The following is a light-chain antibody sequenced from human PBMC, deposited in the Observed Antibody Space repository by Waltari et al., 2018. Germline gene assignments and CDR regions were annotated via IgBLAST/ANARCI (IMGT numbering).Light chain of an antibody. J-gene: IGKJ1*01. CDR2: GAS. V-gene: IGKV3-20*01. CDR1: QSVGRS. CDR3: QHYVRLPGT. Sequence: EIVLTQSPRTLSLSQGERATLSCRASQSVGRSLAWYQQKPGQAPRLLISGASNRATVIPDRFSGSWSETDFSLTISRLEPEDFAVYYCQHYVRLPGTFGQGTTVEIK.